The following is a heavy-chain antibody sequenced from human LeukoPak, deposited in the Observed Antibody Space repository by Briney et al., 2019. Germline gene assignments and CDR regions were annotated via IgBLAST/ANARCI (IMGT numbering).Heavy chain of an antibody. Sequence: PGGSLRLSCAASGFTFSSYAMSWVRQAPGKGLEWVSAISGSGGTTYYADSVQGRFTISRDNSKNTLHLQMNSLRAEDTAVYYCAKGSSGWRHDYWGQGTLVTVSS. CDR3: AKGSSGWRHDY. D-gene: IGHD6-19*01. CDR2: ISGSGGTT. CDR1: GFTFSSYA. V-gene: IGHV3-23*01. J-gene: IGHJ4*02.